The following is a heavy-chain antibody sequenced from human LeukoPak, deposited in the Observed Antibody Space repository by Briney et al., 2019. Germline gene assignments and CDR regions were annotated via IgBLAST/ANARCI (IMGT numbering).Heavy chain of an antibody. V-gene: IGHV3-11*01. CDR3: ARDSTVTGGAFDI. J-gene: IGHJ3*02. CDR1: EFTFKDYY. Sequence: GGSLRLSCAASEFTFKDYYMSWIRQAPGKGLEWISYISPSGATMYYADSVRGRFTVSRDNAKNSLYLQMNSLRAEDTAVYYCARDSTVTGGAFDIWGQGTMVTVSS. CDR2: ISPSGATM. D-gene: IGHD4-11*01.